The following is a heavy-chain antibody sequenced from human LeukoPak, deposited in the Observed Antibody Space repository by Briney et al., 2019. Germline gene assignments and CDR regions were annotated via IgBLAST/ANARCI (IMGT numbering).Heavy chain of an antibody. CDR3: ARHIAAAGSNYYFMDV. V-gene: IGHV4-39*01. CDR1: GGSIISSSYY. Sequence: PSETLSLTCTVSGGSIISSSYYWGWIRRPPGKGLEYIGNIYYSGSTYYNPSLKSRVTISVHTSKNQFSLRLSSVTAADTAVYYCARHIAAAGSNYYFMDVWGEGTTVTVSS. CDR2: IYYSGST. J-gene: IGHJ6*03. D-gene: IGHD6-13*01.